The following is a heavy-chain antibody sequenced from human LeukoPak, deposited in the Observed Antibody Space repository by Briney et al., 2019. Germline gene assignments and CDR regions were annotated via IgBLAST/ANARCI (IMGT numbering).Heavy chain of an antibody. CDR3: AKVQFNWGPIDY. Sequence: GGSLRLSCAASGFTFSNFAIRWVRQVPGKGLEWVSSIDGSGDKAHYPDSVRGRFTVSRDNSKNTLYLQMNSLRVEDTATYFCAKVQFNWGPIDYWGQGTPVIVSS. V-gene: IGHV3-23*01. J-gene: IGHJ4*02. CDR1: GFTFSNFA. D-gene: IGHD7-27*01. CDR2: IDGSGDKA.